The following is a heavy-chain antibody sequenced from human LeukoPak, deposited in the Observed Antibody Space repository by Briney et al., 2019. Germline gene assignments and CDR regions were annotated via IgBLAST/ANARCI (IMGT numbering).Heavy chain of an antibody. CDR2: TYYRSTWYN. CDR3: ARRLTQYDCFDP. J-gene: IGHJ5*02. D-gene: IGHD2-2*01. V-gene: IGHV6-1*01. Sequence: SQTLSLTCAISGDIVSSNSVTWNWSRQSPSRGLEWLDRTYYRSTWYNDYAVSVRGRITVNPNTSNNQFTLHLNYVTPEDTAVYYCARRLTQYDCFDPWGKGILVTVSS. CDR1: GDIVSSNSVT.